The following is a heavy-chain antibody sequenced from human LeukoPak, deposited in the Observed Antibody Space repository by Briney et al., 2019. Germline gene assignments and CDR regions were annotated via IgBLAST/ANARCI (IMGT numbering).Heavy chain of an antibody. CDR3: ARDDQYCSSTSCPPGDYNWFDP. Sequence: SETLSLTCTVSGASISSGSYYWSWIRQPAGKGLEWIGRIYTSGSTTYNPSLKSRVTISVDTSKNQFSLKLSSVTAADTAVYYCARDDQYCSSTSCPPGDYNWFDPWGQGTLVTVSS. CDR1: GASISSGSYY. V-gene: IGHV4-61*02. J-gene: IGHJ5*02. CDR2: IYTSGST. D-gene: IGHD2-2*01.